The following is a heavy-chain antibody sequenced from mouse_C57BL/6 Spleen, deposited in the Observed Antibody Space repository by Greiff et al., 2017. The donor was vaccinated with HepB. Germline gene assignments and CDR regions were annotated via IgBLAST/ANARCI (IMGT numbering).Heavy chain of an antibody. Sequence: VQLQQPGTELVKPGASVKLSCKASGYTFTSYWMHWVKQRPGQGLEWIGNINPSNGGTNYNEKFKSKATLTVDKSSSTAYMQLSSLTSEDSAVYYCAREGYDYVYYYAMDYWGQGTSVTVSS. CDR3: AREGYDYVYYYAMDY. D-gene: IGHD2-4*01. CDR1: GYTFTSYW. J-gene: IGHJ4*01. V-gene: IGHV1-53*01. CDR2: INPSNGGT.